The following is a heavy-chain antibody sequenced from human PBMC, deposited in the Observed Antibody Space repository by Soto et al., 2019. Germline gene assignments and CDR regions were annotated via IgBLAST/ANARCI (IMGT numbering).Heavy chain of an antibody. Sequence: QVQLVQSGAEVKKPGASVKVSCKASGYTFTSYGISWVRQAPGQGLEWMGWISAYNGNTNYAQKLQGRVTMTTDTSTSTAYMELRSLRSDDTDVYYCARGQYYDFWSGYSHWYFDLWGRGTLVTVSS. CDR2: ISAYNGNT. CDR3: ARGQYYDFWSGYSHWYFDL. D-gene: IGHD3-3*01. J-gene: IGHJ2*01. V-gene: IGHV1-18*01. CDR1: GYTFTSYG.